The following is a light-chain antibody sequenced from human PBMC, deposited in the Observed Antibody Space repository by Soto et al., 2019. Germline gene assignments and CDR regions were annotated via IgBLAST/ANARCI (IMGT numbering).Light chain of an antibody. J-gene: IGKJ1*01. CDR2: GAS. Sequence: LTQSPGTLSLSPGEGATLSCRASRGVSANYLAWYQQKPGQAPTLLIYGASIRAAGIPYRFSGSGSGTDFTLTIRRLEPDDFAVYYCQQYGSSPRTFGQGTKVAIK. V-gene: IGKV3-20*01. CDR1: RGVSANY. CDR3: QQYGSSPRT.